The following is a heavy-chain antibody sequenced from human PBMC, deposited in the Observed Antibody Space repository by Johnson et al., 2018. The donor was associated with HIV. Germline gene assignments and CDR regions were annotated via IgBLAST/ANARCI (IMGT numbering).Heavy chain of an antibody. CDR2: ISWNSGSI. CDR3: ARAGARAFDI. J-gene: IGHJ3*02. V-gene: IGHV3-9*01. CDR1: GFTFDDYA. Sequence: EVQLVESGGGLVQPGRSLRLSYAASGFTFDDYAMHWVRQAPGKGLEWVSGISWNSGSIGYADSVKGRFTISRDNAKNSLYLQMNSLRAEDTAVYYCARAGARAFDIWGQGTMVTVSS. D-gene: IGHD1-26*01.